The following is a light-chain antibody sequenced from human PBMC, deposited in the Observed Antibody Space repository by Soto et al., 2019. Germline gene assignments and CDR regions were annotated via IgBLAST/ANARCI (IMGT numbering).Light chain of an antibody. CDR3: QHYNSYSEA. J-gene: IGKJ1*01. V-gene: IGKV1-5*03. CDR2: KAS. Sequence: IRVSQSPSTLSASIGDRVTITCRASQTISSWLAWYQQKPGKAPKLLIYKASTLKSGVPSRFSGSGSGTEFTLTISSLQPDDFATYYCQHYNSYSEAFAQGTKVDI. CDR1: QTISSW.